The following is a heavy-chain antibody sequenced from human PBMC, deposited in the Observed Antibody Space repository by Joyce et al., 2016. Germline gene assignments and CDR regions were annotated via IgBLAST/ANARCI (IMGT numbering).Heavy chain of an antibody. D-gene: IGHD2-2*01. J-gene: IGHJ4*02. CDR2: INSDDSRI. CDR3: TTPSCAN. V-gene: IGHV3-48*03. CDR1: GIIFSNKE. Sequence: EVHLVESGGGLVQPGGSLRLSCAASGIIFSNKEMNWVRQAPGKGLEWISSINSDDSRIHYADSVRGRFTISRDNARNSLYLEMNYLRVEDTAIYYCTTPSCANWGQGSLVTVSS.